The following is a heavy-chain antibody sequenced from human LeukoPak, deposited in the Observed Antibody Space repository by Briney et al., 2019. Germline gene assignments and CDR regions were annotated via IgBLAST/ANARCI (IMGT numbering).Heavy chain of an antibody. CDR2: ISGSGGST. Sequence: GGSLRLSCAAAGFTFSSYAMSWVRQAPGKGLEWVSVISGSGGSTYYADSVKGRFTISRDNSKNTLYLQMNSLRAEDTAVYYFAKDASSGYYYFDYWGQGTLVTVSS. V-gene: IGHV3-23*01. CDR3: AKDASSGYYYFDY. CDR1: GFTFSSYA. D-gene: IGHD3-22*01. J-gene: IGHJ4*02.